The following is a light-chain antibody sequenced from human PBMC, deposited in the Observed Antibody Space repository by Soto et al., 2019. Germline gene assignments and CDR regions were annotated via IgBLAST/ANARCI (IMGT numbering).Light chain of an antibody. J-gene: IGKJ1*01. Sequence: DIQMTQSPSTLSASVADRVTITCRARQSISRWLAWYQQKPGKAPKLLIYDASSLESGVPSRFSGSGSGTEFTLTISSLQPDDFATYYCQQYNSYSGTFGQGTKVDIK. CDR3: QQYNSYSGT. CDR2: DAS. V-gene: IGKV1-5*01. CDR1: QSISRW.